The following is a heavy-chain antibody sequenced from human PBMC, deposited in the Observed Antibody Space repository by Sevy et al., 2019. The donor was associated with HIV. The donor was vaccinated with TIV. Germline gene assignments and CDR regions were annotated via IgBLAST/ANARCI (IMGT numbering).Heavy chain of an antibody. CDR3: VRHDPEYYSSGYYYGFYFDY. D-gene: IGHD3-22*01. Sequence: LSLTCTVSGGSISSSSYYWGWIRQPPGKGLEWIGSIYYSGSTYYNPSLKSRVTISVDTSKNQFSLKLSSVTAADTAGYCCVRHDPEYYSSGYYYGFYFDYWGQGTLVTVSS. J-gene: IGHJ4*02. V-gene: IGHV4-39*01. CDR2: IYYSGST. CDR1: GGSISSSSYY.